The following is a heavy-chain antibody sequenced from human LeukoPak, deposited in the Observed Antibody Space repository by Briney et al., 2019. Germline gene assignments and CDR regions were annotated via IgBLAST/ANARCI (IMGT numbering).Heavy chain of an antibody. D-gene: IGHD3-22*01. CDR1: GGSISSNHW. CDR3: ARRFYYDSTENWFDP. Sequence: SETLSLTCAVSGGSISSNHWWTWVRQPPGKGLEWIGYIYYSGSTYYNPSLKSRVTISVDTSKNQFSLKLSSVTAADTAVYYCARRFYYDSTENWFDPWGQGTLVTVSS. V-gene: IGHV4-4*02. CDR2: IYYSGST. J-gene: IGHJ5*02.